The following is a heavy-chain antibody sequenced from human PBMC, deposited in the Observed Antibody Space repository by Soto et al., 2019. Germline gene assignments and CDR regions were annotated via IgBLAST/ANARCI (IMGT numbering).Heavy chain of an antibody. CDR2: MNPNSGNT. CDR3: ARGLGSSGYYWYFDL. CDR1: GYTFTSYD. V-gene: IGHV1-8*01. D-gene: IGHD3-22*01. Sequence: SVKVSCKASGYTFTSYDINWVRQATVQGLEWMGWMNPNSGNTGYAQKFQGRVTMTRNTSISTAYMELSSLRSEDTAVYYCARGLGSSGYYWYFDLWGRGTLVTVSS. J-gene: IGHJ2*01.